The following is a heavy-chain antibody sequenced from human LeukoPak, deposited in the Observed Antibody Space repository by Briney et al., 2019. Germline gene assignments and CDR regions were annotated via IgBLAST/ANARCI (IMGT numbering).Heavy chain of an antibody. J-gene: IGHJ6*03. Sequence: ASVKVSCKASGHTFTSYHINWVRQATGQGLEWMGWMNPNSGDTGYAQKFQGRVTMTRNTSISTAYMELSSLRSEDTAVYYCARPSGGWYYYYMDVWGKGTTVTVSS. V-gene: IGHV1-8*01. CDR2: MNPNSGDT. CDR1: GHTFTSYH. CDR3: ARPSGGWYYYYMDV. D-gene: IGHD3-10*01.